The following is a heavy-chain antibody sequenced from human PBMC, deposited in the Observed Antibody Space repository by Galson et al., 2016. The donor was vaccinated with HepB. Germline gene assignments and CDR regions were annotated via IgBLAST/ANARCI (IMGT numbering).Heavy chain of an antibody. Sequence: SLRLSCAASGLTFWNSAMTWVRQASGKRLEWVAVMWFDASNKYYADSVKGRFTISRDNSKNALYLQMNSLRAEDTAIYYCAKESHRSSWFDNYGMDVWGQGTTVTVSS. CDR3: AKESHRSSWFDNYGMDV. CDR2: MWFDASNK. CDR1: GLTFWNSA. D-gene: IGHD6-13*01. V-gene: IGHV3-33*06. J-gene: IGHJ6*02.